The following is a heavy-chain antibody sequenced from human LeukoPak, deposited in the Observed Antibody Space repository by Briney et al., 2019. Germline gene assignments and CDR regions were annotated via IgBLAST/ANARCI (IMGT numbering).Heavy chain of an antibody. Sequence: PSETLSLTCTVSGGSISSSSYYWGWIRQPPGKGLEWIGNIYYSGSTYYSPSLKSRVTISVDTSKNQFSLKLSSVTAADTAVYYCARNYYYYMDVWGKGTTVTVSS. V-gene: IGHV4-39*07. CDR1: GGSISSSSYY. CDR3: ARNYYYYMDV. CDR2: IYYSGST. J-gene: IGHJ6*03.